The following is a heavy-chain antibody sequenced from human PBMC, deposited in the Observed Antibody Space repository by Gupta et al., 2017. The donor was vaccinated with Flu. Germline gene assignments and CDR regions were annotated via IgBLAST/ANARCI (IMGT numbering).Heavy chain of an antibody. Sequence: IRQPPGKGLEWIGSFDYSGSTYYSPSLKSRVTISIDTSENQFSLRLTSVTAADTAVYYCARGDTTGTTSLFYWGQGTLVTVSS. CDR3: ARGDTTGTTSLFY. D-gene: IGHD1-1*01. J-gene: IGHJ4*02. V-gene: IGHV4-39*01. CDR2: FDYSGST.